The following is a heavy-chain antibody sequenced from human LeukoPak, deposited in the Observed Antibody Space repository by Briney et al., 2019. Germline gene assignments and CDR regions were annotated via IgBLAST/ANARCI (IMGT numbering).Heavy chain of an antibody. D-gene: IGHD5-24*01. Sequence: GSSVKVSCKASGGTFSSYAISWVRQAPGQGLEWMGGIIPIFGTANYAQKFQGRVTITRNTSISTAYMELSSLRSEDTAVYYCARGQYPEKMATPIRSKYAFDIWGQGTMVTVSS. CDR3: ARGQYPEKMATPIRSKYAFDI. CDR1: GGTFSSYA. CDR2: IIPIFGTA. J-gene: IGHJ3*02. V-gene: IGHV1-69*05.